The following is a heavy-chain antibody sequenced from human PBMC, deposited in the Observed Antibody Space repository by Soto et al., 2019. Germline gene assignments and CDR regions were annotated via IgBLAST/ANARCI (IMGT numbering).Heavy chain of an antibody. D-gene: IGHD1-26*01. CDR2: ISAYNGNT. CDR3: ARDLGAADTDNSKLPNY. V-gene: IGHV1-18*01. CDR1: GYTFTSYG. Sequence: ASVKVSCKASGYTFTSYGISWVRQAPGQGLEWMGWISAYNGNTNYAQKLQGRVTMTTDTSTSTAYMELRSLRSDDTAVYYCARDLGAADTDNSKLPNYWGQGTLVTVSS. J-gene: IGHJ4*02.